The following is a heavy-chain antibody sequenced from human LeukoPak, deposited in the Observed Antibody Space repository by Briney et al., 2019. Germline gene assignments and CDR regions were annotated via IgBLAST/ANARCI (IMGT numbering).Heavy chain of an antibody. CDR1: GFTFSSYE. Sequence: GGSLRRSCAASGFTFSSYEMNWVRQAPGKGLEWVSYISSSGSTIYYADSVKGRFTISRDNAKNSLYLQMNSLRAEDTAVYYCARDGAAGPNGYYYGMDVWGQGTTVTVSS. J-gene: IGHJ6*02. V-gene: IGHV3-48*03. D-gene: IGHD6-13*01. CDR3: ARDGAAGPNGYYYGMDV. CDR2: ISSSGSTI.